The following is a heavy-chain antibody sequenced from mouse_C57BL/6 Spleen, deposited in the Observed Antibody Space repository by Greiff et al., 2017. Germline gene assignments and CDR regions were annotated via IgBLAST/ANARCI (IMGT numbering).Heavy chain of an antibody. CDR3: ARSDLYYFDY. CDR1: GYTFTSYW. J-gene: IGHJ2*01. Sequence: VQLQQPGAELVKPGASVKLSCKASGYTFTSYWMQWVKQRPGQGLEWIGEIDPSDSYTNYNQKFKGKATLTVDTSSSTAYMQLSSLTSEDSAVYYCARSDLYYFDYWGQGTTLTVSS. V-gene: IGHV1-50*01. CDR2: IDPSDSYT.